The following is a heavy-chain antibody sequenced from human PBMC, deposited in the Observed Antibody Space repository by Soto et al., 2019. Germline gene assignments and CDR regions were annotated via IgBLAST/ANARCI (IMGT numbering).Heavy chain of an antibody. D-gene: IGHD6-13*01. CDR1: GGTFSSYA. V-gene: IGHV1-69*13. J-gene: IGHJ6*02. CDR3: ARSQGSWYEDYYYYYGMDV. CDR2: IIPIFGTA. Sequence: ASVKVSCKASGGTFSSYAISWVRQAPGQGLEWMGGIIPIFGTANYAQKFQGRVTITADESTSTAYMELSSLRSEDTAVYYCARSQGSWYEDYYYYYGMDVWGQGTTVTVSS.